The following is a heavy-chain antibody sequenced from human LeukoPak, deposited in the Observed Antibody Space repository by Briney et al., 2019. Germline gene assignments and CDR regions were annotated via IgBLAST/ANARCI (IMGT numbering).Heavy chain of an antibody. CDR2: ISYDGSNK. V-gene: IGHV3-30-3*01. CDR3: ARDGIAVAGGFDY. D-gene: IGHD6-19*01. Sequence: PGGSLRLSCAASGFTFSSYAMHWVRQAPGKGLEWVAVISYDGSNKYYADSVKGRFTISRDNSKNTLYLQMNSLRAEDTAVYYCARDGIAVAGGFDYWGQGTLVTVSS. CDR1: GFTFSSYA. J-gene: IGHJ4*02.